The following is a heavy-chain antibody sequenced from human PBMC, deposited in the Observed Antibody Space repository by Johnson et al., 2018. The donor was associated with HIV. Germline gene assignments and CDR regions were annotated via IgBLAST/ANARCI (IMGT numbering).Heavy chain of an antibody. CDR3: ARAKLGGVFDL. CDR2: IGVTSDT. D-gene: IGHD2-8*02. Sequence: VQVVESGGGLVQPGGSLRLSCAASGFTFSIYDMHWVRQTTGKGLEWVSAIGVTSDTYYPGSVKGRFTISRDNAKKSLYLQMNSLRAGDTAVYYCARAKLGGVFDLWGQGTMVTVSS. J-gene: IGHJ3*01. CDR1: GFTFSIYD. V-gene: IGHV3-13*01.